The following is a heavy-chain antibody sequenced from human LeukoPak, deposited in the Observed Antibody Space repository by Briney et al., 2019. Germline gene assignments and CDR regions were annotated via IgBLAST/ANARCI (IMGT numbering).Heavy chain of an antibody. CDR2: ISYDGSNK. D-gene: IGHD1-26*01. V-gene: IGHV3-30*18. CDR3: AKDLGDSGPTPDSDY. CDR1: GFTFSSYG. J-gene: IGHJ4*02. Sequence: GGSLRLSCAASGFTFSSYGMHWVRQAPGKGLEWVAVISYDGSNKYYADSVKGRFTISRDNSKNTLYLQMNSLRAEDTSVYYCAKDLGDSGPTPDSDYWGQGTLVTVSS.